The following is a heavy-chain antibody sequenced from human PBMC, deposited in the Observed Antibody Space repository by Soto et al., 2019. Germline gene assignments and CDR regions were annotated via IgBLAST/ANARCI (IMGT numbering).Heavy chain of an antibody. CDR2: IIPIFGTA. Sequence: QVQLVQSGAEVKKPGSSVKVSCKASGGTFSSYAISWVRQAPGQGLEWMGGIIPIFGTANYAQKFQGRVTITADESTSTAYMELSSLRSEDTAVYYCARGGATYYYDSSGYYYSFDYWGQGTLVTVSS. CDR3: ARGGATYYYDSSGYYYSFDY. CDR1: GGTFSSYA. J-gene: IGHJ4*02. V-gene: IGHV1-69*01. D-gene: IGHD3-22*01.